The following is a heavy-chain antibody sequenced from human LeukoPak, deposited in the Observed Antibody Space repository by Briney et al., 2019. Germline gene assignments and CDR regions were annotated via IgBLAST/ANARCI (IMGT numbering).Heavy chain of an antibody. J-gene: IGHJ5*02. CDR3: ARDTLNWFDP. CDR1: GGSISSSSYY. CDR2: INYSGST. Sequence: SETLSLTCTVSGGSISSSSYYWGWIRQPPGKGLEWIGSINYSGSTYYNPSLKSRVTTSVDTSKNQFSLKLSSVTAADTAVYYCARDTLNWFDPWGQGTLVTVSS. V-gene: IGHV4-39*07.